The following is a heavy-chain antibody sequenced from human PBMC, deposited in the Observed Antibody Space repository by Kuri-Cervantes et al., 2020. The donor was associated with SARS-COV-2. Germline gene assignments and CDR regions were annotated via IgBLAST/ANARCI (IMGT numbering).Heavy chain of an antibody. D-gene: IGHD1-7*01. Sequence: SVKVSCKASGGTFSSYAISWVRQAPGQGLEWMGGIIPILGIANYAQKFQGRVTITADKSTSTAYMELSSLRPEDTAVYYCARDPRLELPMDVWAKGPRSPSP. CDR1: GGTFSSYA. J-gene: IGHJ6*02. V-gene: IGHV1-69*10. CDR3: ARDPRLELPMDV. CDR2: IIPILGIA.